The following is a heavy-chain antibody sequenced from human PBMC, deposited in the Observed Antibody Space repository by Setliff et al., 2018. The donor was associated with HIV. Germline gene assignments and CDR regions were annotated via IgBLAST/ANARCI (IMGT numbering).Heavy chain of an antibody. J-gene: IGHJ4*02. Sequence: PGGSLRLSCAASGFTFSSYEMNWVRQAPGKGLEWVSSISSSGENTYYVDSVKGRFTISRDNAKTSLSLQMNSLTAEDTAVYYCARDPGNGAVDYWGQGTLVTVSS. CDR1: GFTFSSYE. CDR3: ARDPGNGAVDY. V-gene: IGHV3-48*03. CDR2: ISSSGENT.